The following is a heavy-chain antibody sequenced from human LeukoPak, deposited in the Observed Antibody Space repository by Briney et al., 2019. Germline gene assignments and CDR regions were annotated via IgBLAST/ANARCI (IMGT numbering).Heavy chain of an antibody. CDR3: AKDRSWAAAGT. CDR1: GFTFNSYA. D-gene: IGHD6-13*01. V-gene: IGHV3-23*01. Sequence: AGGSLRLSCAASGFTFNSYAMSWVRQAPGKGLEWVSAISGSGGSTYYADSVKGRFTISRDNSNNTLYLHMNSLRAEDTAVYYCAKDRSWAAAGTWGQGTLVTVSS. J-gene: IGHJ4*02. CDR2: ISGSGGST.